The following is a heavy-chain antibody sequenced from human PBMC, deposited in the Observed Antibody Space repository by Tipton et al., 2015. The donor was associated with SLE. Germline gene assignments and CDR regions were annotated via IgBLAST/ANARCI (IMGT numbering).Heavy chain of an antibody. Sequence: SLRLSCAASGFTFDDYAMHWVRQAPGKGLEWVSGISWNSGSIGYADSVKGRFTISRDNAKNSLYLQMNSLRAEDTALYYCAKDNPLSSSRGPLYYYGMDVWGQGP. CDR1: GFTFDDYA. CDR2: ISWNSGSI. D-gene: IGHD6-13*01. V-gene: IGHV3-9*01. J-gene: IGHJ6*02. CDR3: AKDNPLSSSRGPLYYYGMDV.